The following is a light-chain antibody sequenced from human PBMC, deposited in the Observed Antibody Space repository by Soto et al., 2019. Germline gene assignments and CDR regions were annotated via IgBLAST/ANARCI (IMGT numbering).Light chain of an antibody. CDR1: QGISSY. J-gene: IGKJ1*01. V-gene: IGKV1-8*01. CDR3: QQYYNYPPT. CDR2: AAS. Sequence: AIRMTQSPSSFSASTGDRVTITCRASQGISSYLAWYQQKPGKAPKLLIYAASTLQSGVPSRFSGSGPGTDFTLTISCLQSEDFATYYCQQYYNYPPTFGQGTKV.